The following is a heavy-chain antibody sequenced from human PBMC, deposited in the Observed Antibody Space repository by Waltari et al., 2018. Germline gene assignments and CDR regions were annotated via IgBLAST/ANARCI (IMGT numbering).Heavy chain of an antibody. V-gene: IGHV1-3*01. CDR2: INAGNGNT. Sequence: VKVSCKASGYIFTTYAMHWVRQAPGQRLEWMGWINAGNGNTEYSQKFQGRVTITRDTSASTAYLELSSLRSEDTAVYYCARVRDSSAYYFDYWGQGTLVTV. J-gene: IGHJ4*02. D-gene: IGHD3-22*01. CDR3: ARVRDSSAYYFDY. CDR1: GYIFTTYA.